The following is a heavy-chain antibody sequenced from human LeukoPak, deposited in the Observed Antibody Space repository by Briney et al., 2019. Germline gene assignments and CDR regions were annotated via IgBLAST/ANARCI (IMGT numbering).Heavy chain of an antibody. CDR3: ARKSAIRRTSEFDY. J-gene: IGHJ4*02. D-gene: IGHD2-2*01. CDR2: INPNSGGT. CDR1: GYTLTGYY. Sequence: AASGKVSCKASGYTLTGYYMNWVRQAPGQGLEWMGWINPNSGGTNYAQKFQGRVTMTSDTSISTAYMELSSLRSDDTAVYYCARKSAIRRTSEFDYWGQGTLVTVSS. V-gene: IGHV1-2*02.